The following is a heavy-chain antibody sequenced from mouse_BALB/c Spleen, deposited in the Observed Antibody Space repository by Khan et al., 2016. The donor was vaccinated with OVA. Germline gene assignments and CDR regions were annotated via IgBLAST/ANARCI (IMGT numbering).Heavy chain of an antibody. J-gene: IGHJ4*01. D-gene: IGHD1-1*01. CDR2: ITYSGNT. V-gene: IGHV3-8*02. Sequence: EVQLQESGPSLVKPSQTLSLTCSVTGDSITSGFWNWIRKFPGNKFEYLGYITYSGNTSYNPSLKSRISFTRDTSTSQYSLQLHSVTTEYTATNFGARSYGSCAMDYWGQGTSGTVSA. CDR3: ARSYGSCAMDY. CDR1: GDSITSGF.